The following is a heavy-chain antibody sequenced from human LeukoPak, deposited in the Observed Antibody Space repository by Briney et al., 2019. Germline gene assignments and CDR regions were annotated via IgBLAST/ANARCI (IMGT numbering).Heavy chain of an antibody. D-gene: IGHD4-17*01. V-gene: IGHV1-3*01. CDR1: GYSFSDYA. J-gene: IGHJ4*02. Sequence: GASVKVSCKASGYSFSDYAIQWVRQAPGQRLEWMGRINAGNGKTKYSQNFQGRGTITRDRSASTAYMELSSLRSEDTSIYYCARGRWTATETTYYLDYWGQGTLVTVSS. CDR2: INAGNGKT. CDR3: ARGRWTATETTYYLDY.